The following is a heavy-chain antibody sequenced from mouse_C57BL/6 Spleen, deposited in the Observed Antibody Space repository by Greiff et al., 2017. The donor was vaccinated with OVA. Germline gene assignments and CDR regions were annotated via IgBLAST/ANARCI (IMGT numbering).Heavy chain of an antibody. D-gene: IGHD1-1*01. V-gene: IGHV1-53*01. J-gene: IGHJ4*01. CDR2: INPSNGGT. Sequence: QVQLQQSGTELVKPGASVKLSCKASGYTFTSYWMHWVKQRPGQGLEWIGNINPSNGGTNYNEKFKSKATLTVDKSSSTAYMQLSSLTSEDSAVYYCARQDIYYFFMDYWGQGTSVTVSS. CDR1: GYTFTSYW. CDR3: ARQDIYYFFMDY.